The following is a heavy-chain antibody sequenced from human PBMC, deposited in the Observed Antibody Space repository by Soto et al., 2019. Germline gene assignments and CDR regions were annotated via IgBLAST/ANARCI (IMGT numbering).Heavy chain of an antibody. J-gene: IGHJ4*02. CDR2: IYHTALT. D-gene: IGHD2-21*02. Sequence: QVQLRESGPGLVKPSGTLSLTCVVSGDSISSSFWWSWVRQSPGKGLEWIGEIYHTALTNYNPSLKSLVNISVNNTNTQCSLMLRSATGPDTAVYYWATLPRRIVVVVTPIPTRGQGTLVTVSS. CDR3: ATLPRRIVVVVTPIPT. V-gene: IGHV4-4*02. CDR1: GDSISSSFW.